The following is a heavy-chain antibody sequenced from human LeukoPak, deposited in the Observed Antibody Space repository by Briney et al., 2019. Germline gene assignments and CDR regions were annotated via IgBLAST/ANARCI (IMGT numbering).Heavy chain of an antibody. J-gene: IGHJ6*03. CDR1: GFTFSDYY. CDR2: ISSSGSTI. D-gene: IGHD3-3*01. CDR3: ARDLQGVNYDFWSGYRYYYYYYMDV. Sequence: GGSLRLSCAASGFTFSDYYMSWIRQAPGKGLEWVSYISSSGSTIYYADSVKGRFTISRDNAKNSLYLQMNSLRAEDTAVYYCARDLQGVNYDFWSGYRYYYYYYMDVWGKGTTVTVSS. V-gene: IGHV3-11*01.